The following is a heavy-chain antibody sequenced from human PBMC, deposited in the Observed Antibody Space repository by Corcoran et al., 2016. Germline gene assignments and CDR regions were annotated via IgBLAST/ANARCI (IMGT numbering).Heavy chain of an antibody. J-gene: IGHJ4*02. CDR3: ARGDGDYPVTFDY. V-gene: IGHV4-34*01. Sequence: QVQLQQWGAGLLKPSETLSLTCAVYGGSFSGYYWSWIRQPPGKGLEWIGEINHSGSTNYNPSLKSRVTISVDTSKNQFSLKLSSVTAADTAVYYCARGDGDYPVTFDYWGQGTLVTVSS. D-gene: IGHD4-17*01. CDR1: GGSFSGYY. CDR2: INHSGST.